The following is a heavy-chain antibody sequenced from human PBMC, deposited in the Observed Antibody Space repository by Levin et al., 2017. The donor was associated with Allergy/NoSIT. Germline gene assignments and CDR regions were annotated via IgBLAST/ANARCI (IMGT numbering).Heavy chain of an antibody. CDR1: GGSISSSNW. D-gene: IGHD3-22*01. J-gene: IGHJ4*02. CDR2: INHSGSA. CDR3: ARDKGDYDSSGYYFDY. V-gene: IGHV4-4*02. Sequence: SETLSLTCAVSGGSISSSNWWNWVRQPPGKGLEWLGEINHSGSANYNSSLKSRVTISVDKSKNQFSLKLTSVTAADTAVYYCARDKGDYDSSGYYFDYWGQGTLVTVSS.